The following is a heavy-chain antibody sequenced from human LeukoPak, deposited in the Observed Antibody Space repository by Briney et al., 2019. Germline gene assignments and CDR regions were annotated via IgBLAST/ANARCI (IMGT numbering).Heavy chain of an antibody. Sequence: ASVKVSCNAPGGTFSSYAISWVRQAPGQGLEWMGRIIPIFGIANYAQKFQGRVTITADKSTSTAYMELSSLRSEDTAVYYCARDETPGDYGFDYRGQGTLVTVSS. CDR1: GGTFSSYA. CDR2: IIPIFGIA. CDR3: ARDETPGDYGFDY. J-gene: IGHJ4*02. V-gene: IGHV1-69*04. D-gene: IGHD4-17*01.